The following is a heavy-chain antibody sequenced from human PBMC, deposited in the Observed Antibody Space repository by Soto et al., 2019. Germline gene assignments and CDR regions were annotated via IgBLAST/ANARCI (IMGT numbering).Heavy chain of an antibody. V-gene: IGHV3-30*03. CDR1: GFTFSSYG. CDR2: ISYDGSNK. D-gene: IGHD6-13*01. CDR3: ARGTSGIATAGMGY. Sequence: GGSLRLSCAASGFTFSSYGMHWVRQAPGKGLEWVAVISYDGSNKYYADSVKGRFTISRDNSKNTLYLQMSSLRAEDTAVYYCARGTSGIATAGMGYWGQGTLVTVS. J-gene: IGHJ4*02.